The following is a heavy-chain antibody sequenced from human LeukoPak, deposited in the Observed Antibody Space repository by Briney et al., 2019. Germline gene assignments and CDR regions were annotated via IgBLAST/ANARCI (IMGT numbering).Heavy chain of an antibody. V-gene: IGHV3-23*01. J-gene: IGHJ4*02. Sequence: GGSLRLSCVASGFTFSNYVMTWVLQAPGKGLEWVSAISGSGSTTYYADSVKGRFTISRDNSMNTLYLQMNGLRAEDTAIYYCAKVHGSGRFVIDYWGQGTLVTVSS. CDR1: GFTFSNYV. CDR2: ISGSGSTT. D-gene: IGHD3-10*01. CDR3: AKVHGSGRFVIDY.